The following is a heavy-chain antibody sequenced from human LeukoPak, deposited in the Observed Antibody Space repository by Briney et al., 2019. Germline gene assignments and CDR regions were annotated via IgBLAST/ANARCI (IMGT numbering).Heavy chain of an antibody. Sequence: ASVKVSCKASGYTFTSYDINGVRQATGQGLEWMGWMNPNSGNTGYAQKFQGRVTMTRNTSISTAYMELSSLRSEDTAVYYCARGRVHELLYLCYWGQGTLVTVSS. CDR1: GYTFTSYD. J-gene: IGHJ4*02. D-gene: IGHD3-10*01. CDR2: MNPNSGNT. V-gene: IGHV1-8*01. CDR3: ARGRVHELLYLCY.